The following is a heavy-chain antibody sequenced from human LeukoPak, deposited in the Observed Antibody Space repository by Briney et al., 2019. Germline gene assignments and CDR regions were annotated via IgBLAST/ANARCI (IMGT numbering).Heavy chain of an antibody. CDR2: IYYSGST. J-gene: IGHJ4*02. V-gene: IGHV4-31*03. D-gene: IGHD3-10*01. Sequence: SETLSLTCTVSGGSISSGGYSWSWIRQHPGKGLEWIGYIYYSGSTYYNPSLKSRVTISVDTSKNQFSLKLSSVTAADTAVYYCAREPYGSGSYFGYWGQGTLVTVSS. CDR1: GGSISSGGYS. CDR3: AREPYGSGSYFGY.